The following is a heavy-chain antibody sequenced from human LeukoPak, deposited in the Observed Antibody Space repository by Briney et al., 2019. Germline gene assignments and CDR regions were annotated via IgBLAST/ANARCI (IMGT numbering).Heavy chain of an antibody. J-gene: IGHJ4*02. Sequence: SETLSLTCTVSGGSISSGGYYWSWIRQPPGKGLEWIGYIYHSGSTYYNPSLKSRVTISVDRSKNQFSLKLSSVTAADAAVYYCARGLSPFGVVKGVPDYWGQGTLVTVSS. CDR3: ARGLSPFGVVKGVPDY. CDR2: IYHSGST. CDR1: GGSISSGGYY. D-gene: IGHD3-3*02. V-gene: IGHV4-30-2*01.